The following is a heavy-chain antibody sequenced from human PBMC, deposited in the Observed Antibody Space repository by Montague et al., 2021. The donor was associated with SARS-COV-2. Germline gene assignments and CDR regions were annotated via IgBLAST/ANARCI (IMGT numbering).Heavy chain of an antibody. Sequence: SETLSLTCTVSGGSISSYYWSWIRQPPGKGLEWIGYIYYSGSTNYNPSLKSRVTISVDTSKNQFSLKLSSVTAADTAVYYCARRSLGYCSGGSCYSAFDPWGQGPRSPSPQ. CDR3: ARRSLGYCSGGSCYSAFDP. CDR1: GGSISSYY. CDR2: IYYSGST. D-gene: IGHD2-15*01. J-gene: IGHJ5*02. V-gene: IGHV4-59*01.